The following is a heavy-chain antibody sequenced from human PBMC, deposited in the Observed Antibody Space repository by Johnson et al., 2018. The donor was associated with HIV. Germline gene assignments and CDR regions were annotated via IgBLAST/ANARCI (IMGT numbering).Heavy chain of an antibody. D-gene: IGHD5-24*01. CDR3: AKGEAQEGWIQLRSFSFDF. V-gene: IGHV3-30*02. CDR1: GFTFSHYG. CDR2: IQNDESVK. Sequence: QVHLVESGGGVVQPGESLRLSCAASGFTFSHYGMHWVRQAPGKGLEWVAFIQNDESVKYYADSVKGRFTISRDNSRNTLYLQMGTLGPEETAVYYCAKGEAQEGWIQLRSFSFDFWGQGTMVTVSS. J-gene: IGHJ3*01.